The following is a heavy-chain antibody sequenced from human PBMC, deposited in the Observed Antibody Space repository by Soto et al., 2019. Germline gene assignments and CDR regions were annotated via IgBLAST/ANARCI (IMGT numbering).Heavy chain of an antibody. D-gene: IGHD4-17*01. Sequence: SETLSLTCTVSGGSISSYYWSWIRQPPGKGLEWIGYIYYSGSTNYNPSLKSRVTISVDTSKNQFSLKLSSVTAADTAVYYCARDISPRYGDPNYYYYMDVWGKGTTVTVSS. CDR2: IYYSGST. J-gene: IGHJ6*03. CDR1: GGSISSYY. V-gene: IGHV4-59*01. CDR3: ARDISPRYGDPNYYYYMDV.